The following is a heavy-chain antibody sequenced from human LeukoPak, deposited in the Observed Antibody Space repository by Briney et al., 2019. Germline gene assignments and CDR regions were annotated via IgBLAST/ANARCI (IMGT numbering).Heavy chain of an antibody. Sequence: SETLSLTCTVSGGSISSSSYYWGWIRQPPGKGLEWIGSIYYSGSTYYNPSLKSRVTISVDTSKNQFSLKLSSVTAADTAVYYCARRSSMQNAFDIWGQGTMVTVSS. CDR1: GGSISSSSYY. CDR3: ARRSSMQNAFDI. CDR2: IYYSGST. V-gene: IGHV4-39*07. J-gene: IGHJ3*02. D-gene: IGHD2-2*01.